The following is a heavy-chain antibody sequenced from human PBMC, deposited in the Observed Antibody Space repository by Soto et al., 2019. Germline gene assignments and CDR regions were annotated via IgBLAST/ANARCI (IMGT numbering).Heavy chain of an antibody. CDR3: AKSGYNYGGDFDY. Sequence: GGSLRLSCAASGFTFSSYSMNWVRQAPGKGLEWVSAISGSGSSIYYADSVKGRFTISRDKSKNTLSLQMNSLRAEDTAIYYCAKSGYNYGGDFDYWGQGTLVTVSS. J-gene: IGHJ4*02. D-gene: IGHD5-18*01. CDR2: ISGSGSSI. CDR1: GFTFSSYS. V-gene: IGHV3-23*01.